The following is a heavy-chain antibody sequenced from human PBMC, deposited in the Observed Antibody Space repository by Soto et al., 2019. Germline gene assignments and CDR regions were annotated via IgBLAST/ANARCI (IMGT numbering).Heavy chain of an antibody. J-gene: IGHJ4*02. CDR1: GYSFTSYW. D-gene: IGHD3-22*01. CDR2: IYPGDSDT. CDR3: ARGDNSGYYTWAE. V-gene: IGHV5-51*01. Sequence: GESLKISCKGSGYSFTSYWIGWVRQMPGKGLEWMGIIYPGDSDTRYSPSFQGQVTISVDTSKNQFSLKVSSVTAADTAVYYCARGDNSGYYTWAEWSQGTLVTVSS.